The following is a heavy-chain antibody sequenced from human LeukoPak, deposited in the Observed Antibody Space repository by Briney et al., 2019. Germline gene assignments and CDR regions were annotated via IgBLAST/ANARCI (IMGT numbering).Heavy chain of an antibody. CDR3: ARGRLNGDYLD. D-gene: IGHD4-17*01. CDR1: GYSISNDYY. Sequence: SETLSLTCTVSGYSISNDYYWGWIRQPPGKGLEWIGYIYYSGSTNYNPSLKSRVTISVDTSKNQFSLKLSSVTAADTAVYYCARGRLNGDYLDWGQGTLVTVSS. CDR2: IYYSGST. J-gene: IGHJ4*02. V-gene: IGHV4-38-2*02.